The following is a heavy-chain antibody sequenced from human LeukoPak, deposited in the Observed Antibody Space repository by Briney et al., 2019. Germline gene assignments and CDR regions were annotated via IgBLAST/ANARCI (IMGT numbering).Heavy chain of an antibody. CDR3: ANERYDALFIDT. CDR2: IRYDAKNE. D-gene: IGHD2-15*01. J-gene: IGHJ5*02. Sequence: GGSLRLSCAASGFTFSRNGMHWVRQSPGKGLEWVAFIRYDAKNEYYADSVKGRFTVSRDNSKNTLYLQMDSLTADDTATYYCANERYDALFIDTWGQGTLVIVSS. CDR1: GFTFSRNG. V-gene: IGHV3-30*02.